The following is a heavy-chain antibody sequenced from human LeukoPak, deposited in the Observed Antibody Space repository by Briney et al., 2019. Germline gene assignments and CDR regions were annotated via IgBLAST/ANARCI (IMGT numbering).Heavy chain of an antibody. V-gene: IGHV1-18*01. CDR2: VNGYNGDT. J-gene: IGHJ4*02. CDR3: AREGAGSGWPDY. CDR1: GYTFINYG. D-gene: IGHD6-19*01. Sequence: ASVKVSCEASGYTFINYGISWVRQAPGQGLEWMGWVNGYNGDTNYAQKLKGRVSMTTDTSTNTAYMELRSLRSDDTSEYYCAREGAGSGWPDYWGQGTLVTVSS.